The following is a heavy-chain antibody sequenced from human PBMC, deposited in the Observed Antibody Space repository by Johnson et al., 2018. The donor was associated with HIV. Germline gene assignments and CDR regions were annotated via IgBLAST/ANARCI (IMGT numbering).Heavy chain of an antibody. CDR3: ARVLCSGGSCYSDAFDI. V-gene: IGHV3-20*04. CDR1: GFTFDDYG. Sequence: VQLVESGGGVVRPGGSLRLSCAAAGFTFDDYGMSWVRPAPGKGLEWVSGINWHGGSTGYADSVKGRFTISRDNAKNSLYLQMNSLRAEDTALYYCARVLCSGGSCYSDAFDIWGQGTMVTVSS. D-gene: IGHD2-15*01. J-gene: IGHJ3*02. CDR2: INWHGGST.